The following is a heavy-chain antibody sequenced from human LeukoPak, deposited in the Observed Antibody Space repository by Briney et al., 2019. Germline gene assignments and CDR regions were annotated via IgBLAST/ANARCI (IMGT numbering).Heavy chain of an antibody. D-gene: IGHD1-26*01. CDR1: GFISSNYH. Sequence: GGSLRLSCAASGFISSNYHMHWVRQAPGKGLEWVALLSYDGSNKYYADSVKGRFTISRDNSKNTLYLQMNSLRAEDTAVYYCAKDRGGGRRWELLDWGQGTLVTVSS. J-gene: IGHJ4*02. CDR2: LSYDGSNK. CDR3: AKDRGGGRRWELLD. V-gene: IGHV3-30*18.